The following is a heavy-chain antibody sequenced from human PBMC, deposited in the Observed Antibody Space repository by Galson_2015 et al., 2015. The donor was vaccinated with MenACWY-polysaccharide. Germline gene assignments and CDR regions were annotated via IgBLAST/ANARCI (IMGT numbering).Heavy chain of an antibody. CDR3: ARVSGEFYYDSGDLKQGPFDI. CDR1: GFTFSGYY. Sequence: SLRLSCAASGFTFSGYYMSWVRQAPGKGLDWVASISRSSRYIYYPDSVKGRFTVSRDNAQNSMYLEMNSLRAEDTAVYYCARVSGEFYYDSGDLKQGPFDIWGRGTVLSVSS. D-gene: IGHD3-10*01. CDR2: ISRSSRYI. J-gene: IGHJ3*02. V-gene: IGHV3-21*01.